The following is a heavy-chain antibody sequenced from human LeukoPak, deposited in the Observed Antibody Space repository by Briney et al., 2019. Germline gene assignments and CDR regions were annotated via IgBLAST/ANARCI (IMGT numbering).Heavy chain of an antibody. D-gene: IGHD5-24*01. J-gene: IGHJ4*02. V-gene: IGHV3-7*03. CDR2: IKEDGTET. Sequence: GGSLRLSCAASGFTVSSNYMSRVRLAPGKGLEWVANIKEDGTETYYVDSVKGRFTISRDNAKNSLYLQMNSLRVEDTAVYYCAKEGRSLQTYWGQGTLVTVSS. CDR1: GFTVSSNY. CDR3: AKEGRSLQTY.